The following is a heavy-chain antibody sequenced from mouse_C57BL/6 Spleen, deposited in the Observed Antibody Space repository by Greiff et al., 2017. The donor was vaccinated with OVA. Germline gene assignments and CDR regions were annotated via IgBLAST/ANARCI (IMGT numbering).Heavy chain of an antibody. CDR2: ISYDGSN. CDR1: GYSITSGYY. Sequence: EVQLQQSGPGLVKPSQSLSLTCSVTGYSITSGYYWNWIRQFPGNKLEWMGYISYDGSNNYNPSLKNRISITRDTSKNQFFLKLNSVTTEDTATYYCARETGYFDVWGTGTTVTVSS. J-gene: IGHJ1*03. V-gene: IGHV3-6*01. CDR3: ARETGYFDV.